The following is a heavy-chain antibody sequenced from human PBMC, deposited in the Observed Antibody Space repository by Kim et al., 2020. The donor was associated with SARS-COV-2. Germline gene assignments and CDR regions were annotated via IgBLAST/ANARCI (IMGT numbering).Heavy chain of an antibody. J-gene: IGHJ4*02. Sequence: ATPVKGRFTIARGDSKNTLYLQMNSLKTEDTAVYYCTAVVRGVITFFFDYWGQGTLVTVSS. CDR3: TAVVRGVITFFFDY. V-gene: IGHV3-15*01. D-gene: IGHD3-10*01.